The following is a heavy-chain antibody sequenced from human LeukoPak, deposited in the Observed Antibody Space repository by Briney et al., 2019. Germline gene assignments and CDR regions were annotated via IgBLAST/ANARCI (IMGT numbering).Heavy chain of an antibody. CDR1: GFTFDDSD. CDR3: TRDAFGGVIAPYFYD. J-gene: IGHJ4*02. CDR2: LNWNGDKT. Sequence: GGSLRLSCVASGFTFDDSDLSWVSQVPGKGLEWVCGLNWNGDKTGYADSVKGRFIISRDNAKNSLYLQMNSLRAEDTALYYCTRDAFGGVIAPYFYDWGQGTRVTVSS. D-gene: IGHD3-16*02. V-gene: IGHV3-20*04.